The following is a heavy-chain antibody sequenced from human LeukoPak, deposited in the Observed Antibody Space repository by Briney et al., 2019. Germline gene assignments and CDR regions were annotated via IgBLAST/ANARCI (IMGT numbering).Heavy chain of an antibody. CDR2: IRYDGSNK. V-gene: IGHV3-30*02. J-gene: IGHJ4*02. D-gene: IGHD6-19*01. Sequence: GGSLRLSCAASGFTFSSYGMHWVHQAPGKGLEWVAFIRYDGSNKYYADSVKGRFTISRDNSKNTLYLQMNSLRAEDTAVYYCAKDSGAIAVAGDFDYWGQGTLVTVSS. CDR1: GFTFSSYG. CDR3: AKDSGAIAVAGDFDY.